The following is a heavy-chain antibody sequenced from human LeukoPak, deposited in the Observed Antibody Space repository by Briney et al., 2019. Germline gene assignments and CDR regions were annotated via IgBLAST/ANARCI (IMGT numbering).Heavy chain of an antibody. J-gene: IGHJ3*02. D-gene: IGHD5-24*01. Sequence: ASVKVSCKASGYTFTGYYMHWERQAPGQGLEWMGWINPNSGGTNYAQKFQGRVTMTRDTSISTAYMELSRLRFDDTAVYYCARDKGRERHAFDIWGQGTMVTVSS. V-gene: IGHV1-2*02. CDR3: ARDKGRERHAFDI. CDR1: GYTFTGYY. CDR2: INPNSGGT.